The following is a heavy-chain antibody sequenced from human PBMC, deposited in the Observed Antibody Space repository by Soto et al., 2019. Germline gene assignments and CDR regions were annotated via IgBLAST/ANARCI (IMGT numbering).Heavy chain of an antibody. D-gene: IGHD3-22*01. J-gene: IGHJ3*02. CDR1: GGTFSSYT. CDR2: IIPILGIA. CDR3: ARATYYYDSSGYSNDAFDI. V-gene: IGHV1-69*02. Sequence: QVQLVQSGAEVKKPGSSVKVSCKASGGTFSSYTISWVRQAPGQGLEWMGRIIPILGIANYAQKFQGRVTITADKYTSTAYMELSSLRSEDTAVYYCARATYYYDSSGYSNDAFDIWGQGTMVTVSS.